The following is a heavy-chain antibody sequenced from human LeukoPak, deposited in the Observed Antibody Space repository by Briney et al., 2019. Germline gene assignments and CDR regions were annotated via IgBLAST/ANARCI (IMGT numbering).Heavy chain of an antibody. CDR3: ARLPMIVAEYDFDY. D-gene: IGHD3-22*01. V-gene: IGHV4-4*09. CDR1: GGSISSYY. Sequence: PSETLSLTCTVSGGSISSYYWSWLRQPPGKGLEWIGYIYTSGSTNYNPSLKSRVTISVDTSKNQFSLKLSSVTAADTAVYYCARLPMIVAEYDFDYWGQGTLVTVSS. CDR2: IYTSGST. J-gene: IGHJ4*02.